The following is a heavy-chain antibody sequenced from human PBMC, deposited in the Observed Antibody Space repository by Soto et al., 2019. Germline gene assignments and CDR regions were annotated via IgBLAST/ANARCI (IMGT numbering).Heavy chain of an antibody. D-gene: IGHD1-26*01. CDR2: IYYSGST. CDR3: ARSSKQEWELLPVSIDY. CDR1: GGSISSYY. J-gene: IGHJ4*02. Sequence: SETLSLTCTVSGGSISSYYWSWIRQPPGKGLEWIGYIYYSGSTNYNPSLKSRVTISVDTSKNRFSLKLSSVTAADTAVYYCARSSKQEWELLPVSIDYWGQGTLVTVSS. V-gene: IGHV4-59*01.